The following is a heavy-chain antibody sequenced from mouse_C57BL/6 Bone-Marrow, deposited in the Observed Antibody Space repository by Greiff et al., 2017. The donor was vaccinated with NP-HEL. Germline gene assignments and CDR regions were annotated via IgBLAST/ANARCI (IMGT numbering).Heavy chain of an antibody. D-gene: IGHD1-1*01. CDR1: GYSFTDYN. CDR2: INPNYGTT. Sequence: EVQVVESGPELVKPGASVKISCKASGYSFTDYNMNWVKQSNGQSLEWIGVINPNYGTTSYNQKFKGKATLTVDQSSSTAYMQLNSLTSEDSAVYYCARGGYYGSSYPYFDYWGQGTTLTVSS. V-gene: IGHV1-39*01. CDR3: ARGGYYGSSYPYFDY. J-gene: IGHJ2*01.